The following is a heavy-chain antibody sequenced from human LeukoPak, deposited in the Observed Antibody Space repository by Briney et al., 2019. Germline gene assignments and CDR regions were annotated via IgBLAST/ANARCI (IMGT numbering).Heavy chain of an antibody. V-gene: IGHV1-8*01. Sequence: ASVKVSCKASGYTFTSYDITWVRQATGQGLEWMGWMNPNSGNTGYAQKFQGRVTMTRNTSTSTAYMELSSLRSEDTAVYYCARADYGDYVDYFDYWGQGTLVTVSS. CDR2: MNPNSGNT. CDR1: GYTFTSYD. J-gene: IGHJ4*02. D-gene: IGHD4-17*01. CDR3: ARADYGDYVDYFDY.